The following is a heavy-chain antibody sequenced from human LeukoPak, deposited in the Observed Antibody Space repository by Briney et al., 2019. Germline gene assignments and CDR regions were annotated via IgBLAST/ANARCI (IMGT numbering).Heavy chain of an antibody. CDR1: GGTFSSYA. CDR3: AAGPRFGVVISPADY. CDR2: IIPIFGTA. V-gene: IGHV1-69*01. D-gene: IGHD3-3*01. Sequence: SVKVSCKASGGTFSSYAISWVRQAPGQGLEWMGGIIPIFGTANYAQKFQGRVTITADESTSTAYMELSSLRSEDTAVYYCAAGPRFGVVISPADYWGQGTLVTVSS. J-gene: IGHJ4*02.